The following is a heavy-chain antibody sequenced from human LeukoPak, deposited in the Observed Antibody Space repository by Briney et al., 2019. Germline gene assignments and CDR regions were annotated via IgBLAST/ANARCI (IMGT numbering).Heavy chain of an antibody. CDR1: GFTFSSYA. J-gene: IGHJ6*02. Sequence: GGSLRLSCAASGFTFSSYAMSWVRQAPGKGLEWVSAVSGGGATTYYADSVKGRFTISRDNSKNTLWLQMNSPRAEDTAVYYCAREGVTYYDILTGYSYYYGMDVWGQGTTVTVSS. CDR3: AREGVTYYDILTGYSYYYGMDV. D-gene: IGHD3-9*01. V-gene: IGHV3-23*01. CDR2: VSGGGATT.